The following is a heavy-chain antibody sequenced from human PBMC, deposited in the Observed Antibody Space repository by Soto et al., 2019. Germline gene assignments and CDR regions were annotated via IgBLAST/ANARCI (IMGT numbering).Heavy chain of an antibody. D-gene: IGHD6-6*01. CDR1: GGSINTYY. Sequence: SETLSLTCTVSGGSINTYYWSWIRQPPGKGLEWIGYIYDSGSTNYNPSLKSRVTISVDTSKKQFSLKLSSVTAADTAVYYCARAYSSSSWFDPWGQGTMVTVSP. CDR2: IYDSGST. V-gene: IGHV4-59*01. J-gene: IGHJ5*02. CDR3: ARAYSSSSWFDP.